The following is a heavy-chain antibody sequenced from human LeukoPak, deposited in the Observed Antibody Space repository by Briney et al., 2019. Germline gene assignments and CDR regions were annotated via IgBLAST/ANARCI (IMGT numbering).Heavy chain of an antibody. CDR1: GYTFTSYG. V-gene: IGHV1-18*01. CDR2: ISAYNGDT. Sequence: ASVTVSCKASGYTFTSYGIAWVRQAPGQGLDWMGWISAYNGDTHYAQKLQGRVTMTTDTSTNTAYMELRSLRSDDTAVYSCARVASSGYYVLDSWGQGTLVTVSS. D-gene: IGHD3-22*01. CDR3: ARVASSGYYVLDS. J-gene: IGHJ4*02.